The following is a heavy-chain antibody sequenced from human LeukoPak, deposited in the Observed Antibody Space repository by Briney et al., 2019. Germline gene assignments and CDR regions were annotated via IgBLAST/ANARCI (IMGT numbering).Heavy chain of an antibody. CDR3: ARARHGYISGGFDH. D-gene: IGHD5-24*01. J-gene: IGHJ4*02. CDR1: GYTFTGYY. CDR2: INPNSGGT. Sequence: ASVKVSCKASGYTFTGYYMHWVRQAPGQGLEWMGWINPNSGGTNHAQKFQGRVTLTRDTSISTAYMELSRLRSDDTAVYYCARARHGYISGGFDHWGQGTLVPVSS. V-gene: IGHV1-2*02.